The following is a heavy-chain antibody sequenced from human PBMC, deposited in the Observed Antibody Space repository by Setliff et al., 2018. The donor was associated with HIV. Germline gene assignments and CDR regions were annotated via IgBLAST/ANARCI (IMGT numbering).Heavy chain of an antibody. CDR3: ASELQGHSSSWPNY. V-gene: IGHV4-34*01. D-gene: IGHD6-13*01. CDR1: GGSFSGYY. J-gene: IGHJ4*02. Sequence: PSETLSLTCAVYGGSFSGYYWSWIRQPPGKGLEWIGEINHSGSTNYNPSLKSRVTISVDTSKNQFSLKLSSVTAADTAVYYCASELQGHSSSWPNYWGQGTLVTVS. CDR2: INHSGST.